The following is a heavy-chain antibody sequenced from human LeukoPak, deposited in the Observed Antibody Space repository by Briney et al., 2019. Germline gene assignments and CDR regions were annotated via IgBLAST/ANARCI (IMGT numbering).Heavy chain of an antibody. CDR1: GYSFPNYW. D-gene: IGHD3-9*01. CDR3: ARPLDDVLTGYHVDY. V-gene: IGHV5-51*01. J-gene: IGHJ4*02. Sequence: GESLKISCKSSGYSFPNYWIGWVRQMPGKGLEWMGSIFPSDSHTKYSPSFQGQVIISVDKSITTAYLQWSNLKASDTAMCYCARPLDDVLTGYHVDYWGQGTPVTVSS. CDR2: IFPSDSHT.